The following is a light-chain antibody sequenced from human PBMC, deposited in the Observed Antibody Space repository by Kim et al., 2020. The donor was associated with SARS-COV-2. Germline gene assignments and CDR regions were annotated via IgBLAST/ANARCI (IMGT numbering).Light chain of an antibody. J-gene: IGKJ4*01. Sequence: DILMTQSPSSLSASVGDRVTITCRASQSISSYLTWYQQKPGKAPNLLIYAASSLQSGVPSRFSGSGSGTDFTLTISSLQPEDFAVYYCQQSNSNPLTFGEGTKVDIK. CDR3: QQSNSNPLT. CDR2: AAS. V-gene: IGKV1-39*01. CDR1: QSISSY.